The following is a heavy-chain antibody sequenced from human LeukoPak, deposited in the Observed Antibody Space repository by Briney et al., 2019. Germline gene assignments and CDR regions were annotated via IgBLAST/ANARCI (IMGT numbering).Heavy chain of an antibody. D-gene: IGHD6-19*01. CDR2: ISYSGST. CDR1: GGAINSYY. CDR3: ARGWFYFDY. J-gene: IGHJ4*02. V-gene: IGHV4-59*08. Sequence: PSETPSLTCTVSGGAINSYYWSWIRQPPGKGLEWIGYISYSGSTNYNPSLRSRVTMSVDTSKDQFSLKLTSVTAADTAVYYCARGWFYFDYWGQGTLDTVSS.